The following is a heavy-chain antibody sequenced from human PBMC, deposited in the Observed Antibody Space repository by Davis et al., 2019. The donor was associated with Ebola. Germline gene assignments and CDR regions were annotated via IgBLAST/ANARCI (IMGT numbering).Heavy chain of an antibody. Sequence: GESLKISCAASGFIFSDYYMNWIRQAPGKGLEWVSYISHSGSTIYYADSVKGRFTISRDNAKNSLYLQMNSLRAEDTAVYYCARDSSGSSSRDFDYWGQGTLVTVSS. CDR2: ISHSGSTI. CDR3: ARDSSGSSSRDFDY. CDR1: GFIFSDYY. D-gene: IGHD6-19*01. J-gene: IGHJ4*02. V-gene: IGHV3-11*01.